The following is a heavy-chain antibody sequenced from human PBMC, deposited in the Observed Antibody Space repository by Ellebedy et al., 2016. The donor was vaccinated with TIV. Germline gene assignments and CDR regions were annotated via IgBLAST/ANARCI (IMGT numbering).Heavy chain of an antibody. D-gene: IGHD3-22*01. CDR2: ISNTGSRT. V-gene: IGHV3-23*01. CDR1: GFTISTTY. Sequence: PGGSLRLSCAASGFTISTTYMSWVRRAPGKGLEWVSTISNTGSRTYYADSVEGRFIISRDNSKRTLFLQMNSLRAEDTALYYCAKGRGGGSDSSAPRYYFDYWGLGTLVTVSS. CDR3: AKGRGGGSDSSAPRYYFDY. J-gene: IGHJ4*02.